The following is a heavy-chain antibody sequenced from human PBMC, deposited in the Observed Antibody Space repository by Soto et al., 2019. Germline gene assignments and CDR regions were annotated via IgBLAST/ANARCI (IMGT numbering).Heavy chain of an antibody. J-gene: IGHJ3*02. CDR2: IYWDDDK. Sequence: QITLKESGPTLVKPTQTLTLTCTFSGFSLSTSGVGVGWIRQPPGKALEWLALIYWDDDKRYSPSLKSRLTITKDTSKNPVVPTMTNMDPVDTATYYCAHRLATVTTEHDAFDIWGQGTMVTVSS. CDR1: GFSLSTSGVG. D-gene: IGHD4-17*01. V-gene: IGHV2-5*02. CDR3: AHRLATVTTEHDAFDI.